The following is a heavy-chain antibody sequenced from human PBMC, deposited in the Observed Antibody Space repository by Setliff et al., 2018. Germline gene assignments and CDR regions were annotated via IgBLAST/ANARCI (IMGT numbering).Heavy chain of an antibody. CDR1: GGRISGSNHY. J-gene: IGHJ5*02. CDR3: GRSEAYNWFDP. Sequence: TLSLTCTVSGGRISGSNHYWGWVRQPPGKGLEWIGSMYSGGNTYYNPSLKSRATISIDTSKNQFSLKLNPVTAADTAVYYCGRSEAYNWFDPWGQGTLVTVSS. V-gene: IGHV4-39*07. CDR2: MYSGGNT.